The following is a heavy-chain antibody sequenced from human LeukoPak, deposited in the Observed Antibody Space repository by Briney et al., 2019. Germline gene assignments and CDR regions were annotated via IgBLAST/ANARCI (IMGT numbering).Heavy chain of an antibody. V-gene: IGHV3-64*01. CDR2: ISSNGGST. Sequence: PGGSLRLSCAASGFTFSSYAMPWVRQAPGKGLEYVSAISSNGGSTYYANSVKGRFTISRDNSKNTLYLQMGSLRAEDMAVYYCARGVLSENYFDYWGQGTLVTVSS. D-gene: IGHD1-26*01. J-gene: IGHJ4*02. CDR1: GFTFSSYA. CDR3: ARGVLSENYFDY.